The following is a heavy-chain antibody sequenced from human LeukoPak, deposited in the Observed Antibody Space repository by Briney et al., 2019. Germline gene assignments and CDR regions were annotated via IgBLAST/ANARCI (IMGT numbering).Heavy chain of an antibody. J-gene: IGHJ5*02. CDR3: ARYDYGDCWFDP. D-gene: IGHD4-17*01. Sequence: SETLSLTSTVSVGSISIYYRSWIRQPPRKGLEWIGYIYYSGSTNYNPPIKSRVNISVDKSKTKFSLKLSSATAEDRAVYYCARYDYGDCWFDPWGQGTLVTVSS. CDR1: VGSISIYY. CDR2: IYYSGST. V-gene: IGHV4-59*08.